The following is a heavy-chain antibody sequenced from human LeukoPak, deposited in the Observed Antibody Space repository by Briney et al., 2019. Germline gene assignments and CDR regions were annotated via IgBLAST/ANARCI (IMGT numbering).Heavy chain of an antibody. Sequence: GGSLRLSCAASGFTFGSYAMSWVRQAPGKGLEWVSGISGSGGSTYYADSVKGRFTISRDNSKNTLYLQMNSLRAEETAVYYCAKATYYDILTGYSDYWGQGTLVTVSS. J-gene: IGHJ4*02. D-gene: IGHD3-9*01. CDR3: AKATYYDILTGYSDY. V-gene: IGHV3-23*01. CDR2: ISGSGGST. CDR1: GFTFGSYA.